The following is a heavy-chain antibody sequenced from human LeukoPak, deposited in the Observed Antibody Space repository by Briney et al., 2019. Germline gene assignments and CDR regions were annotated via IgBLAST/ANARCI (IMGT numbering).Heavy chain of an antibody. J-gene: IGHJ6*03. CDR3: ARQGVSDFWSGYFFPDYYMDV. D-gene: IGHD3-3*01. Sequence: SETLSLTCTVSSGSISSYYWSWIRQPPGKGLEWIGYIYTSGSTNYNPSLKSRVTISVDTSKNQFSLKLSSVTAADTAVYYCARQGVSDFWSGYFFPDYYMDVWGKGTTVTVSS. CDR1: SGSISSYY. V-gene: IGHV4-4*09. CDR2: IYTSGST.